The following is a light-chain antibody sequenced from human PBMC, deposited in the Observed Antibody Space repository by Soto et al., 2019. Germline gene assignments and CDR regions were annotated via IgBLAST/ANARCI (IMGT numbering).Light chain of an antibody. Sequence: EIVLTQSPATLSLSPGERATLSCRASQSVSSYLAWYQQKPGQAPRLLIYDASNRATGIPARFSGSGSGTDFTLTISSLAPEDVATYYCQQYGSPGTFGQGTKVDIK. CDR1: QSVSSY. CDR2: DAS. J-gene: IGKJ1*01. V-gene: IGKV3-11*01. CDR3: QQYGSPGT.